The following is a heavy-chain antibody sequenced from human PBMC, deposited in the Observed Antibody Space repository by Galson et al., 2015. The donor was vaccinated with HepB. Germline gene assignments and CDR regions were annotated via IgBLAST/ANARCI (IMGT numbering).Heavy chain of an antibody. D-gene: IGHD3-10*01. CDR3: AKPLWSSYYYYGLDV. J-gene: IGHJ6*02. CDR1: GFTFSSYD. V-gene: IGHV3-23*01. Sequence: SLRLSCAASGFTFSSYDMSWVRQAPGKGLEWVSTIGRSGGNTYYADSVKGRFTISRDNSKNTLYLQMNSLRAEDTAIFYCAKPLWSSYYYYGLDVWGQGTTVTVSS. CDR2: IGRSGGNT.